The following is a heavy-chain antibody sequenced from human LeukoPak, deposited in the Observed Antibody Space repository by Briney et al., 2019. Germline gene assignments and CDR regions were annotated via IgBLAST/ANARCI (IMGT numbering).Heavy chain of an antibody. D-gene: IGHD3-10*01. CDR2: INAGNGNT. CDR1: GGTFSSYA. J-gene: IGHJ6*02. V-gene: IGHV1-3*01. Sequence: ASVKVSCKASGGTFSSYAISWVRQAPGQRLEWMGWINAGNGNTKYSQKFQGRVTITRDTSASTAYMELSSLRSEDTAVYYCARDGIGWFGELEGGYYGMDVWGQGTTVTVSS. CDR3: ARDGIGWFGELEGGYYGMDV.